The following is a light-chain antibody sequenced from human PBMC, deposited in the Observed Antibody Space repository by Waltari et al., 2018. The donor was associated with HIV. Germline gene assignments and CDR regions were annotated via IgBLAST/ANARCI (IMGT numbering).Light chain of an antibody. Sequence: DIQMTQSPSSLSASVGDGVTITCRASQSISTYLNWYQQKPGKAPKLLIYGASSLQSGVPLRFTGGGAGTGGTLASSRLQSEDFATDDGEQRYGSPHTFGQGTTLEI. CDR1: QSISTY. CDR2: GAS. CDR3: EQRYGSPHT. J-gene: IGKJ2*01. V-gene: IGKV1-39*01.